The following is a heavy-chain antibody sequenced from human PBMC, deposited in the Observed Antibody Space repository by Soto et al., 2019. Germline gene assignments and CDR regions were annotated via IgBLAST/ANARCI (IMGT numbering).Heavy chain of an antibody. J-gene: IGHJ4*02. CDR1: GGSISSGDYS. CDR3: ARVRREYDNSGPVDY. Sequence: PSETLSLTCAVSGGSISSGDYSWNWIRQPPGKGLEWIGYIYYGGSTYYNPSPQSRVTMSVDRSRNQFSLKLNSVTAADTAVYYCARVRREYDNSGPVDYWGQGTLVTVSS. V-gene: IGHV4-30-2*01. D-gene: IGHD3-22*01. CDR2: IYYGGST.